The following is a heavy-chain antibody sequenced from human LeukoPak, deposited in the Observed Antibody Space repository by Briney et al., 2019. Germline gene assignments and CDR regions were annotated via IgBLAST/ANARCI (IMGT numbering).Heavy chain of an antibody. CDR3: ARDEFRPGEVVVIIY. D-gene: IGHD3-22*01. CDR2: ISYDGSNK. Sequence: GRSLRLSCAASGFTFSSYAMHWVRQAPGKGLEWVAVISYDGSNKYYADSVKGRFTISRDNSKNTLYPQMNSLRAEDTAVYYCARDEFRPGEVVVIIYWGQGTLVTVSS. J-gene: IGHJ4*02. V-gene: IGHV3-30-3*01. CDR1: GFTFSSYA.